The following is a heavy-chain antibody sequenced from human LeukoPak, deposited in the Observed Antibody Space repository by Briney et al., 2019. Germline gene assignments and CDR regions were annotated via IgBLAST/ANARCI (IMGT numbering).Heavy chain of an antibody. J-gene: IGHJ4*02. CDR2: MSPNGGDT. CDR3: VRTPPNWGFDY. Sequence: GASVKVSCRASGYTFTTHDINWVRQATGQGLEWMGWMSPNGGDTGYAQKFQGRVTMTSDSSIRTAFMELSSLRSEDTAIYYCVRTPPNWGFDYWGQGTLVTVSS. V-gene: IGHV1-8*01. CDR1: GYTFTTHD. D-gene: IGHD7-27*01.